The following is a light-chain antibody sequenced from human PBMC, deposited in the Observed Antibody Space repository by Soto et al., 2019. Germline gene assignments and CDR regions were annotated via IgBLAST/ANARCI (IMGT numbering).Light chain of an antibody. CDR2: AAS. Sequence: EIVLTQSPGTLSLSPGERATLSCRASQSVSSYYLAWYQQKPGQAPRLLIYAASSRATGIPDRFSGGGSGTDFTLTISRLEPEDFAIYYCQQYNDWPLWTFGQGTKVDIK. V-gene: IGKV3-20*01. J-gene: IGKJ1*01. CDR3: QQYNDWPLWT. CDR1: QSVSSYY.